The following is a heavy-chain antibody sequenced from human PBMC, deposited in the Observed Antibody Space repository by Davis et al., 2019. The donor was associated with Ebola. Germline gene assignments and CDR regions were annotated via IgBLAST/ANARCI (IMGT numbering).Heavy chain of an antibody. V-gene: IGHV4-39*07. CDR3: ARVPYYGSGSYPSYYYYGMDV. D-gene: IGHD3-10*01. CDR1: GGSISSSSYY. CDR2: IYYSGST. Sequence: SKTLSLTCTVSGGSISSSSYYWGWIRQPPGKGLEWIGSIYYSGSTNYNPSLKSRVTISVDTSKNQFSLKLSSVTAADTAVYYCARVPYYGSGSYPSYYYYGMDVWGQGTTVTVSS. J-gene: IGHJ6*02.